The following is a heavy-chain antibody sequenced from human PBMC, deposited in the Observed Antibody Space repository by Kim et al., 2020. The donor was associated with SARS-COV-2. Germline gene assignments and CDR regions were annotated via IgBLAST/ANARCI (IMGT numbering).Heavy chain of an antibody. J-gene: IGHJ3*02. Sequence: SETLSLTCTVSGGSISSSSYYWGWIRQPPGKGLEWIGRIYYSGSTYNNPSLKSRVTISVDTSKNQFSLKLSSVTAADTAVYYCARLLGSTSFDTWGQGTMVTVSS. CDR2: IYYSGST. V-gene: IGHV4-39*01. CDR1: GGSISSSSYY. CDR3: ARLLGSTSFDT. D-gene: IGHD2-2*01.